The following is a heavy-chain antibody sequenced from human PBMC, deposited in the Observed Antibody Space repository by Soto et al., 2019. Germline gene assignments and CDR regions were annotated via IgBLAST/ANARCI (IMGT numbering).Heavy chain of an antibody. Sequence: QVQLVQSGAEVKNPGASVKVSCKASGYTFTRYGIGWARQAPGQGLEWMGWINTYNGTTNYAQNVQGRVTLTTDTSTSTAYMEPRSLRSNDTAIYYCAMVDVYVTPSPQDVWGQGTTVIVSS. CDR2: INTYNGTT. J-gene: IGHJ6*02. CDR1: GYTFTRYG. D-gene: IGHD3-16*01. V-gene: IGHV1-18*01. CDR3: AMVDVYVTPSPQDV.